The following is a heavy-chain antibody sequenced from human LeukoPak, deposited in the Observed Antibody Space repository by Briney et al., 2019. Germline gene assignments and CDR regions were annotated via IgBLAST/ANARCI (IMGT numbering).Heavy chain of an antibody. D-gene: IGHD6-13*01. J-gene: IGHJ3*02. CDR2: IIPIFGTA. Sequence: SVEVSCKASGGTFSSYAISWVRQAPGQGLEWMGGIIPIFGTASYAQKFQGRVTMTRDTSTSTVYMELSSLRSEDTAVYYCARESLSSSAAFSIWGQGTMVTVSS. CDR1: GGTFSSYA. CDR3: ARESLSSSAAFSI. V-gene: IGHV1-69*05.